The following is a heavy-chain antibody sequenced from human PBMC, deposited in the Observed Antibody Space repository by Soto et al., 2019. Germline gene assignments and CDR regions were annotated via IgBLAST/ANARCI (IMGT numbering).Heavy chain of an antibody. CDR1: GGSISSGGYY. CDR3: ARDQXEDYDSSGTEPHYGMDV. D-gene: IGHD3-22*01. J-gene: IGHJ6*02. Sequence: PSETLSLTCTVSGGSISSGGYYWSWIRQHPGKGLEWIGYIYYSGSTYYNPSLKSRVTISVDTSKNQFSLKLSSVTAADTAVYYCARDQXEDYDSSGTEPHYGMDVWGQGTTVTVSS. V-gene: IGHV4-31*03. CDR2: IYYSGST.